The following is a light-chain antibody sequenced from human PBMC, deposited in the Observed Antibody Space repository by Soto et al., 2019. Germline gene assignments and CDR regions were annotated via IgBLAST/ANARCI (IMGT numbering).Light chain of an antibody. V-gene: IGLV2-23*03. CDR3: CSYAGSSTFVYV. J-gene: IGLJ1*01. Sequence: QSVLTRPASVSGSPGQSITISCTGTSSDVGSYNLVSWYQQHPGKAPKLMIYEGSKRPSGVSNRFSGSKSGNTASLTISGLQAEDEADYYCCSYAGSSTFVYVFGTGTQLTVL. CDR2: EGS. CDR1: SSDVGSYNL.